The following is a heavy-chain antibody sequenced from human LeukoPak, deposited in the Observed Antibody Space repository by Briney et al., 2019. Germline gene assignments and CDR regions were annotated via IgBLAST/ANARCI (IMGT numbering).Heavy chain of an antibody. CDR1: GFTFDDYA. Sequence: GGSLRLSCAASGFTFDDYAMNWVRQAPGKGLEWVSPISWDGGSTYYADSVKGRFTISRDNSKNSLYLQMNSLRAEDTALYYCAKGGLPAYYYYYMDVWGKGTTVTVSS. CDR3: AKGGLPAYYYYYMDV. J-gene: IGHJ6*03. V-gene: IGHV3-43D*03. CDR2: ISWDGGST. D-gene: IGHD2-2*01.